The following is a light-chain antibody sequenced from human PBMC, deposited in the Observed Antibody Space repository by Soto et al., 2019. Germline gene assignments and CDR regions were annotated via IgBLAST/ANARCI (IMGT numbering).Light chain of an antibody. CDR3: QQYGSSLYT. V-gene: IGKV3-20*01. CDR2: GAS. Sequence: EIVLTQSPGTLSLSPGERATLSCRASQSVSSSYLAWYQQKPGQAPRLLIYGASSRATGIPDRFSGSGSGTAFTLTIRTLESGDFAVYYCQQYGSSLYTFGQGTKLEIK. CDR1: QSVSSSY. J-gene: IGKJ2*01.